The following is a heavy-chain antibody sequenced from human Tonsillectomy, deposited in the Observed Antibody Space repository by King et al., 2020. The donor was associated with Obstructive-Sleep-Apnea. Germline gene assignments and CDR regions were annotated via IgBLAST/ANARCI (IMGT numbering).Heavy chain of an antibody. D-gene: IGHD4-17*01. V-gene: IGHV4-59*08. Sequence: VQLQESGPGLVKPSETLSLTCTVSGGSISNYYWSWIRQPPGKGLEWIVYMYYSGNTNFNPSLKSRVTISADTSQIQFSLRLSSVTAADTAVYYCARHRGVEDYGDYGDYFDYWGQGTLVTVSS. J-gene: IGHJ4*02. CDR1: GGSISNYY. CDR2: MYYSGNT. CDR3: ARHRGVEDYGDYGDYFDY.